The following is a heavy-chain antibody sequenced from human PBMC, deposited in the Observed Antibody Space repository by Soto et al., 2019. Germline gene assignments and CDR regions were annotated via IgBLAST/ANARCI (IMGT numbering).Heavy chain of an antibody. CDR2: IYYSGST. Sequence: LSLTCTVTGDSINNRTYYWGWIRQPPGKGLEWIGSIYYSGSTYNNPSLKSRVSMSVDTSKNQFSLKLRSVTAADTALYYCARQRTSVVTQAYFDSWGQGSLVTVSS. CDR3: ARQRTSVVTQAYFDS. V-gene: IGHV4-39*01. J-gene: IGHJ4*02. CDR1: GDSINNRTYY. D-gene: IGHD2-21*02.